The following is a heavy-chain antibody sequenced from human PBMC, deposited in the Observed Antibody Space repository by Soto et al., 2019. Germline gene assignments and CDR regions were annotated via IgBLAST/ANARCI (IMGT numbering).Heavy chain of an antibody. D-gene: IGHD6-19*01. CDR2: ISSSSSTI. Sequence: EVQLVESGGGLVQPGGSLRLSCAASGFTFSSYSMNWVRQAPGKGLEWVSYISSSSSTIYYADSVKGRFTISRDNAKNSLYMQLKRLRADETAVYYCARERAVGMVVALSWFDPWGKGTRVTVSS. CDR3: ARERAVGMVVALSWFDP. CDR1: GFTFSSYS. J-gene: IGHJ5*02. V-gene: IGHV3-48*01.